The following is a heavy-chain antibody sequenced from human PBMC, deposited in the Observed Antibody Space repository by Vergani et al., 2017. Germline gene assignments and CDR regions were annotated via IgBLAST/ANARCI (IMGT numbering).Heavy chain of an antibody. J-gene: IGHJ2*01. D-gene: IGHD3-3*01. CDR3: AKDHYDFWSGYPNLSPFDL. CDR1: GFTFDDYA. CDR2: ISWNSGSI. Sequence: LVVSGGGLVQPGRSLRLSCAASGFTFDDYAMHWVRQAPGKGLEWVSGISWNSGSIGYADSVKGRFTFSRDNAKNSLYLQMNSLRAEDTALYYCAKDHYDFWSGYPNLSPFDLWGRGTLVTVSS. V-gene: IGHV3-9*01.